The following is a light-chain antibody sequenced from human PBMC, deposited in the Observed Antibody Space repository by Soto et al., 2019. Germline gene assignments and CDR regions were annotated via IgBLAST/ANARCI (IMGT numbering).Light chain of an antibody. Sequence: QSALTQPTSVSGSPGQSITISCTGNSNDIGSYDYVSWYQQHPGKAPRLLIHGVRNRPSGISSRFSGSKSGNTASLTISGLQAEDEADYSCCSYAGRYTWVFGGGTKVTVL. V-gene: IGLV2-14*01. CDR3: CSYAGRYTWV. CDR1: SNDIGSYDY. J-gene: IGLJ3*02. CDR2: GVR.